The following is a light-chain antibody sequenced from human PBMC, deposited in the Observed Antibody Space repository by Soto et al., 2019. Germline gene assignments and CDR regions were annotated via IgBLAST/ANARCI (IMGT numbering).Light chain of an antibody. J-gene: IGLJ3*02. V-gene: IGLV2-14*01. CDR3: SSYRDSYTWV. Sequence: QSALTQPASVSGSPGQSITISCTGTSSDVGGYNYVSWYQQHPGKAPKLMIYEVSNRPSGVSNRFSGSKSGNTASLTISGLQAEDEADYYCSSYRDSYTWVFGGGTQLTVL. CDR2: EVS. CDR1: SSDVGGYNY.